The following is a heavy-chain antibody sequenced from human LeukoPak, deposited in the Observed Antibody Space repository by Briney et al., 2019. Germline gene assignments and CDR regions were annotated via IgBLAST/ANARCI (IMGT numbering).Heavy chain of an antibody. CDR1: GGTFSSYA. CDR3: ARGGPLFSQAGIDY. Sequence: TVKVSCKASGGTFSSYAISWVRQAPGQGLEWMGRIIPILGIANYAQKFQGRVTITADKSTSTAYMELSSLRSEDTAVYYCARGGPLFSQAGIDYWGQGTLVTVSS. CDR2: IIPILGIA. D-gene: IGHD3-10*01. J-gene: IGHJ4*02. V-gene: IGHV1-69*04.